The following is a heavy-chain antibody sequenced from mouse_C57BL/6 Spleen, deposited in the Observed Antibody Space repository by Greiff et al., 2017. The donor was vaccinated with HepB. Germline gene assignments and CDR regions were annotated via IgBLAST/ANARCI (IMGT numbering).Heavy chain of an antibody. CDR1: GYAFTNYL. CDR3: ARSGVITTVVADY. D-gene: IGHD1-1*01. CDR2: INPGSGGT. J-gene: IGHJ2*01. Sequence: VQLQQSGAELVRPGTSVKVSCKASGYAFTNYLIEWVKQRPGPGLEWIGVINPGSGGTNYNEKFKGKATLTADNSSSTAYMQLSSLTSEDSAVYFCARSGVITTVVADYWGQGTTLTVSS. V-gene: IGHV1-54*01.